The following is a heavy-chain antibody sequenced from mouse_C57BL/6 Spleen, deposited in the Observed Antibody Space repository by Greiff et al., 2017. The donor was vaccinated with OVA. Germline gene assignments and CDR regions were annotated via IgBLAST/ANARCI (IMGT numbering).Heavy chain of an antibody. CDR2: IYPRDGGT. Sequence: QVQLQQSGPELVKPGASVKLSCKASGYTFTSYAINWVKQRPGQGLEWIGWIYPRDGGTKYNEKFKGKATLTVDTSSSTSYMQLLSLTSEYSAVSFCARSSSSCDYWGQGTTLTVSS. D-gene: IGHD1-1*01. J-gene: IGHJ2*01. CDR3: ARSSSSCDY. CDR1: GYTFTSYA. V-gene: IGHV1-85*01.